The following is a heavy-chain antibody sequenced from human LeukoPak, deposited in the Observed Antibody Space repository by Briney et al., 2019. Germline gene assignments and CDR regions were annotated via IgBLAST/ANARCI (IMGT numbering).Heavy chain of an antibody. J-gene: IGHJ4*02. V-gene: IGHV3-21*06. CDR2: ITTSGTYI. Sequence: GGSLRLSCAASVFTFTRFNMNWVRQAPGKGLELVSSITTSGTYIYYADSVKGRFTISRDNAKNSLYLQMNSLRAEDTAVYYCAAIRGADYWGQGTLVTVSS. CDR3: AAIRGADY. D-gene: IGHD3-10*01. CDR1: VFTFTRFN.